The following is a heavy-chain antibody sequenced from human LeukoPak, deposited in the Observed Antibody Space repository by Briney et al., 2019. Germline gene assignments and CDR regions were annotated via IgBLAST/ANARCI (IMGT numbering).Heavy chain of an antibody. CDR2: IFHAGDT. D-gene: IGHD5-18*01. V-gene: IGHV4-38-2*02. CDR3: ARDETYSYGSFGH. J-gene: IGHJ4*02. Sequence: SETLSLTCHVSGYSISSGYYWAWIRQPPDKGLEWIGSIFHAGDTYYSLSLQSRVTISLDKSKNQFSLKLTSVTAADTAVYYCARDETYSYGSFGHWGQGTLVTVSS. CDR1: GYSISSGYY.